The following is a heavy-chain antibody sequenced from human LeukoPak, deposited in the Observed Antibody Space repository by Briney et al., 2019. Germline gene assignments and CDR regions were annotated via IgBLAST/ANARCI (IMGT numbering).Heavy chain of an antibody. CDR2: IYPDDSDT. CDR1: GYSFTSYW. D-gene: IGHD3-22*01. J-gene: IGHJ4*02. CDR3: ARSRSAYYYDSSGYYLDY. V-gene: IGHV5-51*01. Sequence: GESLKISCKGSGYSFTSYWIGWVRQMPGKGLEWMGIIYPDDSDTRYSPSFQGQVTISADRSINTTYLQWSSLKASDTAMYYCARSRSAYYYDSSGYYLDYWGQGTLVTVSS.